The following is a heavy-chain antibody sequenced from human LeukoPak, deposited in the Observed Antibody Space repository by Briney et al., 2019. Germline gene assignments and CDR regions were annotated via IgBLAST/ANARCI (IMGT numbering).Heavy chain of an antibody. CDR3: ASKMSTYWFFDV. V-gene: IGHV4-59*01. CDR1: GFTFSSYA. Sequence: GSLRLSCAASGFTFSSYAMSWVRQAPGKGLEWIGFAHYSGSTNYNPSLKSRVTISVDTSKSQFSLKLISVTAADTAVYYCASKMSTYWFFDVWGRGTLVTVSS. J-gene: IGHJ2*01. CDR2: AHYSGST. D-gene: IGHD5-24*01.